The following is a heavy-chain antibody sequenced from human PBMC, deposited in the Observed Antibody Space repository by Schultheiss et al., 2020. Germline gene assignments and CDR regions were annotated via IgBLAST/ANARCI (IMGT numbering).Heavy chain of an antibody. J-gene: IGHJ6*04. V-gene: IGHV3-48*02. D-gene: IGHD4-17*01. Sequence: GGSLRLSCAASGFTFSSYSIHWVRQAPGKGLEWVSYISSSSSTIYYADSVKGRFTISRDNAKNSLYLQMNSLRDEDTAVYYCARGPNIPTTVTPETYYYYYGMDVWGKGTTVIVCS. CDR2: ISSSSSTI. CDR1: GFTFSSYS. CDR3: ARGPNIPTTVTPETYYYYYGMDV.